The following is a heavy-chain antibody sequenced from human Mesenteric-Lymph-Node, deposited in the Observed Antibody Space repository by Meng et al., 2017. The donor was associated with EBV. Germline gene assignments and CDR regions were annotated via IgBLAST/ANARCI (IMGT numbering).Heavy chain of an antibody. CDR1: GAAVISGSHY. D-gene: IGHD3-16*01. V-gene: IGHV4-61*01. CDR3: ARATTWGGGEDY. J-gene: IGHJ4*02. Sequence: QGQLQEAGPGLVKPSETLSLTCTVPGAAVISGSHYWSWIRQPPGKGLEWIGYVYYSGTTDYNPSLKSRVAISVDTSKNQVSLKMYSVTAADTATYYYARATTWGGGEDYWGQGTLVTVSS. CDR2: VYYSGTT.